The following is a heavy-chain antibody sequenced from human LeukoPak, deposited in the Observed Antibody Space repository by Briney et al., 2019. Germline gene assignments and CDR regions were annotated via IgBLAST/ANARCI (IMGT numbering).Heavy chain of an antibody. CDR3: ARGGDYVWGSYRLGAFDI. V-gene: IGHV4-4*07. CDR1: GDSISSYY. D-gene: IGHD3-16*02. Sequence: SETLSLTCTVSGDSISSYYWSWIRQPAGKGLEWIGRIYSSGSINYNPSLKSRVTMSVDTSKNQFSLRLRSVTAADTAVYYCARGGDYVWGSYRLGAFDIWGQGTMVTVSS. J-gene: IGHJ3*02. CDR2: IYSSGSI.